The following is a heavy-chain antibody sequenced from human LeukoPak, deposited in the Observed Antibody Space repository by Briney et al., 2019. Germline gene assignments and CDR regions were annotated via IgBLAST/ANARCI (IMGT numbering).Heavy chain of an antibody. CDR3: ARQNDFWSGYLYY. V-gene: IGHV5-51*01. CDR2: IYPGDSDT. D-gene: IGHD3-3*01. J-gene: IGHJ4*02. CDR1: GYSFTSYW. Sequence: GESLKISCKGSGYSFTSYWIGWVRQMPGKGLEWMGIIYPGDSDTRYSPSFQGQVTISADKSISTAYLQWSSLKASDTAVYYCARQNDFWSGYLYYWGQGTLVTVSS.